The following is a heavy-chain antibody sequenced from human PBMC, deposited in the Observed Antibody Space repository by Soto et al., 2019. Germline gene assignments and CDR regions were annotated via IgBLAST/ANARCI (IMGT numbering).Heavy chain of an antibody. CDR3: AAASLYYDSSGYYWPIDY. Sequence: ASVKVSCKASGFTFTSSAVQCVRQARGQRLEWIGWIVVGSGNTNYAQKFQERVTITRDMSTSTAYMELSSLRSEDTAVYYCAAASLYYDSSGYYWPIDYWGQGTLVTVSS. D-gene: IGHD3-22*01. V-gene: IGHV1-58*01. CDR2: IVVGSGNT. CDR1: GFTFTSSA. J-gene: IGHJ4*02.